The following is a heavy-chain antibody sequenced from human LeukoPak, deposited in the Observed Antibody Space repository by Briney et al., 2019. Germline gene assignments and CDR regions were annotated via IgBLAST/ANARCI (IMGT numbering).Heavy chain of an antibody. D-gene: IGHD2-21*02. J-gene: IGHJ4*02. CDR2: IYYSGST. Sequence: NASETLSLTCTVSGGSISSGGYYWSWIRQHPGKGLEWIGYIYYSGSTYYNPSLKSRVTISVDTSKNQFSLKLSSVTAADTAVYYCARDPLGDGTAALDYWGQGTLVTVSS. CDR1: GGSISSGGYY. V-gene: IGHV4-31*03. CDR3: ARDPLGDGTAALDY.